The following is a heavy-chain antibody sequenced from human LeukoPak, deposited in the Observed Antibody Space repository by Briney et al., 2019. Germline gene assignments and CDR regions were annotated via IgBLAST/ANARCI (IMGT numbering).Heavy chain of an antibody. CDR1: GGSISSSSYY. Sequence: SETLSLTCSVSGGSISSSSYYWGWIRQPPGKGLEWIGSIYYSATTYYNPSLKSRVTMSVDTSKNQFSLKLSSVTAADTAVYYCAVLLMGGWFDPWGQGTLVTVSS. J-gene: IGHJ5*02. D-gene: IGHD3-16*01. CDR2: IYYSATT. CDR3: AVLLMGGWFDP. V-gene: IGHV4-39*07.